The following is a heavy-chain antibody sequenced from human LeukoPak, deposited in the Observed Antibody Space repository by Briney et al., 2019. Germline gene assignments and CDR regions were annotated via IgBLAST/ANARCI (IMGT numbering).Heavy chain of an antibody. CDR2: ISSNGGST. V-gene: IGHV3-64D*06. D-gene: IGHD5-18*01. J-gene: IGHJ4*02. CDR3: VKDGDTAMVTFDY. CDR1: GFTFSSYA. Sequence: GGSLRLSCSASGFTFSSYAMHWVRQAPGKGLGYVSAISSNGGSTYYADSVKGRFTISRDNSKNTLYLQMSSLRAEDTAVYYCVKDGDTAMVTFDYWGQGTLVTVSS.